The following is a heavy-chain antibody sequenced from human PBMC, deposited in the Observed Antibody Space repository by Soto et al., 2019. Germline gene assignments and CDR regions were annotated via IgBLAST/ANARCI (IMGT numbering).Heavy chain of an antibody. CDR2: ISGRGGST. Sequence: EVQLLESGGGLVQPGGSLRLSCAASGFTFSNYAMSWVRQAPGKGLEWVSAISGRGGSTYYTDSVKGRFTISRDNSKNTLYLQMNSLRAEDTAVYYCAKDRLAMFWSGYNDAFDIWGQGTMVSVSS. CDR1: GFTFSNYA. D-gene: IGHD3-3*01. CDR3: AKDRLAMFWSGYNDAFDI. J-gene: IGHJ3*02. V-gene: IGHV3-23*01.